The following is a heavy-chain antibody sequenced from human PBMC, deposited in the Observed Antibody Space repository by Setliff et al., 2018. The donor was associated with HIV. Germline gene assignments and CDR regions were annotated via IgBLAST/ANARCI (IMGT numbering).Heavy chain of an antibody. V-gene: IGHV1-24*01. CDR3: ATDAYHDSLTCPTPGAFDI. D-gene: IGHD3-3*01. CDR2: FDPEDAET. Sequence: ASVKVSCKDSGYTSTELYIHWVRQVPGEGLEWMGGFDPEDAETIYAEKFQGRVTMTEDTTTVTAYMELSSLRSEDTVVYYCATDAYHDSLTCPTPGAFDIWGQGTVVTVSS. J-gene: IGHJ3*02. CDR1: GYTSTELY.